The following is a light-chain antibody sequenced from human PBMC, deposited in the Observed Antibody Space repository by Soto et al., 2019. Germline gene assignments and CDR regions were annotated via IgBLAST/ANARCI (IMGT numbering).Light chain of an antibody. J-gene: IGLJ3*02. CDR1: SSNIGAGYD. CDR2: GNS. V-gene: IGLV1-40*01. CDR3: QSYDSSLSAL. Sequence: QSVLTQPPSVSGAPGQRVTISCTGSSSNIGAGYDVHWYQQLPGTAPKLLIYGNSNRPSGVPDPFSGSKPGTSASLAITGLQAEDEADYYCQSYDSSLSALFGGGTKLTVL.